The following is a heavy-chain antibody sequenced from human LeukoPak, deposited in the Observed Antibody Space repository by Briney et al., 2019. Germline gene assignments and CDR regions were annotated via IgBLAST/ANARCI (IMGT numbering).Heavy chain of an antibody. V-gene: IGHV3-30*02. J-gene: IGHJ3*02. Sequence: GGSLRLSCAASGFTFSSYGMHWVRQAPGKGLEWVAFIRYDGSNKYYADSVKGRFTISRDNSKNTLYLQMNSLRAEDMALYYCAKDFGYDSSPGAFDIWGQGTMVTVSS. CDR3: AKDFGYDSSPGAFDI. CDR2: IRYDGSNK. D-gene: IGHD3-22*01. CDR1: GFTFSSYG.